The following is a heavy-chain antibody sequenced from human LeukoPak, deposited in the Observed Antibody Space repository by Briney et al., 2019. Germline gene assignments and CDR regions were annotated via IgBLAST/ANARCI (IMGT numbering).Heavy chain of an antibody. CDR3: TKYFYRDFYDSVDYYFPY. J-gene: IGHJ4*02. Sequence: PGRSLRLSCAASGFIFDDFAMHWVRQVPGKGLEWVSGINSNNGIIGYADSVKGRFSISRDNAKDSLYLQMNSLRPEDTALYYCTKYFYRDFYDSVDYYFPYWVQGTLVNFSS. CDR1: GFIFDDFA. D-gene: IGHD3-22*01. V-gene: IGHV3-9*01. CDR2: INSNNGII.